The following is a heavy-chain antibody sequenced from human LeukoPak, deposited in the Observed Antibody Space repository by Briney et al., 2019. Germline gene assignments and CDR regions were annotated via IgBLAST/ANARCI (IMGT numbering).Heavy chain of an antibody. D-gene: IGHD5-18*01. CDR1: GFTVSSNS. CDR2: IYSGGST. Sequence: GGSLRLSFAASGFTVSSNSMSWVRQAPGKGLEWVSVIYSGGSTSYADSVKGRFTISRDNSKNTLYLQMNSLRAEDTAVYYCATLQRGYSYGPFDYWGQGTLVTVSS. J-gene: IGHJ4*02. V-gene: IGHV3-53*01. CDR3: ATLQRGYSYGPFDY.